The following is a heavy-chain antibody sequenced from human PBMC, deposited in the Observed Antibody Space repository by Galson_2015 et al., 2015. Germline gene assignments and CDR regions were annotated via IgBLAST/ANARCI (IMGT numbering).Heavy chain of an antibody. V-gene: IGHV3-9*01. CDR2: ISWNSGSI. CDR3: AKGPEWLSPLDY. J-gene: IGHJ4*02. CDR1: GFTFDDYA. D-gene: IGHD3-3*01. Sequence: SLRLSCAASGFTFDDYAMHWVRQAPGKGLEWASGISWNSGSIGYADSVKGRFTISRDNAKNSLYLQMNSLRAEDTALYYCAKGPEWLSPLDYWGQGTLVTVSS.